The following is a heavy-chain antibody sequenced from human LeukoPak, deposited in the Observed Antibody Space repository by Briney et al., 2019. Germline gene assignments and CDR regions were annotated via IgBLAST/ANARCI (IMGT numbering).Heavy chain of an antibody. D-gene: IGHD3/OR15-3a*01. CDR1: GFTFSSYS. Sequence: GGSLRLSCAASGFTFSSYSMNWVRQAPGKGLEWVSSISSSSSYIYYADSVKGRFTISRDNAKNSLYLQMNSLRAEDTAAYYCARDFELERFDYWGQGTLVTVSS. J-gene: IGHJ4*02. V-gene: IGHV3-21*01. CDR2: ISSSSSYI. CDR3: ARDFELERFDY.